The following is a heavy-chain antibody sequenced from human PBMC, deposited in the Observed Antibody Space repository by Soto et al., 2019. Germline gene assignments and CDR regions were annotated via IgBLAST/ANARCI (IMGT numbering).Heavy chain of an antibody. J-gene: IGHJ3*01. CDR3: AREVRRLARRSGKYCIAFDV. D-gene: IGHD1-26*01. Sequence: PSETLSLTCTVSVGSINGYYRSLIRQPPGKGLEWIGYVHSGGSTNYNPALKSRVTISVDTSQNQFSLKVSSVTAADAAVDYCAREVRRLARRSGKYCIAFDVGRQGTMVNVSS. CDR1: VGSINGYY. CDR2: VHSGGST. V-gene: IGHV4-59*01.